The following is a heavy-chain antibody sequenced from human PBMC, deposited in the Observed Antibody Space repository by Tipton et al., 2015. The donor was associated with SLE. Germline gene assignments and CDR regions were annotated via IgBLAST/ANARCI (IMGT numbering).Heavy chain of an antibody. CDR2: IYYSGST. CDR1: DGPISSSSYY. V-gene: IGHV4-39*07. CDR3: ARGRWYFDL. J-gene: IGHJ2*01. Sequence: TLSLTCTVSDGPISSSSYYWGWIRQPPGKGLEWIGSIYYSGSTYYNPSLKSRVTISVDTSKNQFSLKLSSVTAADTAVYYCARGRWYFDLWGRGTLVTVSS.